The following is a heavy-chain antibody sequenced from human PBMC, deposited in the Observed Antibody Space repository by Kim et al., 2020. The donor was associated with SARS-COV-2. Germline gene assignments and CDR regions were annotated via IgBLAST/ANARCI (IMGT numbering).Heavy chain of an antibody. CDR1: GFTVSSNY. D-gene: IGHD5-12*01. CDR3: ARSPPRSSDGYNYPGGY. J-gene: IGHJ4*02. V-gene: IGHV3-53*01. CDR2: IYSGGPT. Sequence: GGSLRLSCAASGFTVSSNYMSWVRQAPGKGLEWVSVIYSGGPTYYADSVKGRFTISRDNSKNTLYLQMNSLRAEDTAVYYCARSPPRSSDGYNYPGGYWGQGTLVTVSS.